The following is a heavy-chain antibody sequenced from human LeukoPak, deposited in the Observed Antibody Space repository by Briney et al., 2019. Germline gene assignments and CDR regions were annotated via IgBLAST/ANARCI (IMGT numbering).Heavy chain of an antibody. J-gene: IGHJ5*02. D-gene: IGHD6-19*01. CDR1: GFTLSTYW. V-gene: IGHV3-30*03. CDR2: ISYDGNDK. CDR3: ARDPSSGWYLKGWFDP. Sequence: GGSLRLSCAASGFTLSTYWMSWVRQAPGKGLEWVSLISYDGNDKYYVDSVKGRFSISRDNSKSTLYLQMHSLRDEDTAVYYCARDPSSGWYLKGWFDPWGQGTLVTVSS.